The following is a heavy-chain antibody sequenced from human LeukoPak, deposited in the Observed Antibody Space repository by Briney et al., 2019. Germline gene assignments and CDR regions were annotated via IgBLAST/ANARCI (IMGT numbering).Heavy chain of an antibody. CDR2: ISGSGGST. J-gene: IGHJ6*03. CDR3: ARVRSGYCSSTSCFPDYYYYYMDV. CDR1: GFAYSSYA. Sequence: GGSLRLSCAASGFAYSSYAMSWVRQAPGKRLEWVADISGSGGSTHDADSVKGRFTISRDNAKNTLYLQMNSLRAEDTAVYYCARVRSGYCSSTSCFPDYYYYYMDVWGKGTTVTVSS. D-gene: IGHD2-2*01. V-gene: IGHV3-23*01.